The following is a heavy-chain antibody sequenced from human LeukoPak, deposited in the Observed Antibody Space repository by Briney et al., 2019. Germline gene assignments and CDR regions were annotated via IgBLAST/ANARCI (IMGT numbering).Heavy chain of an antibody. Sequence: GGSLRLSCAASGFIFGSYAMHWVRQAPGKGLEWVAVISYDGGIKYYADSVKGRFTISRDNSKNTLYLQMDSLRAEDTAVYYCAKGTMGTVTTPAGGDWDAFDIWGQGTMVTVSS. CDR2: ISYDGGIK. J-gene: IGHJ3*02. CDR1: GFIFGSYA. CDR3: AKGTMGTVTTPAGGDWDAFDI. D-gene: IGHD4-17*01. V-gene: IGHV3-30-3*02.